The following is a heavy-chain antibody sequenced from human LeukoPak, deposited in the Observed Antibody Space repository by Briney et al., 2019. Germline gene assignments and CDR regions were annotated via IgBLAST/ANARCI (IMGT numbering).Heavy chain of an antibody. CDR2: ISSSGSTI. D-gene: IGHD3-22*01. CDR1: GFTFSSYE. V-gene: IGHV3-48*03. J-gene: IGHJ4*02. CDR3: ASLYHYYYDSSGHSDY. Sequence: PGGSLRLSCAASGFTFSSYEMNWVRQAPGKGLEWVSYISSSGSTIYYADSVKGRLTISRDNAKNSLYLPMNSLRAEDTAVYYCASLYHYYYDSSGHSDYWGQGGLVTVS.